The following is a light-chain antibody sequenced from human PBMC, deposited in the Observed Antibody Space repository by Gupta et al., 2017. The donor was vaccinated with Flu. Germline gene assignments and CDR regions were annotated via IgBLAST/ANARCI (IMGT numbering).Light chain of an antibody. J-gene: IGLJ3*02. CDR1: SSNIGKNF. CDR3: GAWDSTLSAWV. Sequence: QSVLTQPPSVSVAPGQKVTISCSGSSSNIGKNFVSWYQQLTGTAPKLLIYDNSNRYSGTPERFSGSKSGTSATLDITGVQTGDEADYYCGAWDSTLSAWVFGGGTKLTVL. CDR2: DNS. V-gene: IGLV1-51*01.